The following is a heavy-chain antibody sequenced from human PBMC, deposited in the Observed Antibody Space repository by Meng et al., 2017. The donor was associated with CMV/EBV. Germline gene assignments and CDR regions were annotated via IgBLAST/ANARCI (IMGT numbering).Heavy chain of an antibody. D-gene: IGHD3-3*01. CDR2: ISSSGSTI. CDR1: GFTFSDYY. J-gene: IGHJ4*02. Sequence: LTRAASGFTFSDYYMSWIRQAPGKGLEWVSYISSSGSTIYYADSVKGRFTISRDNAKNSQYLQMNSLRAEDTAVYYCARTPHDFWSGYYFDYWGQGTLVTVSS. CDR3: ARTPHDFWSGYYFDY. V-gene: IGHV3-11*01.